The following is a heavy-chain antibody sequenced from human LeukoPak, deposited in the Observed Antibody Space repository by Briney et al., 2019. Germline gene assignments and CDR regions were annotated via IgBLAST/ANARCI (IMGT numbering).Heavy chain of an antibody. CDR2: ISSRGSTI. CDR3: ARGSETRWSITIFGVVKEGFDL. V-gene: IGHV3-11*04. D-gene: IGHD3-3*01. CDR1: GFTFSDYY. J-gene: IGHJ2*01. Sequence: GGSLRLSCAASGFTFSDYYMSWIRQAPGKGLEWVSYISSRGSTIYYADSVKGRFTISRDNAKNSLYLQMNSLRAEDTAVYYCARGSETRWSITIFGVVKEGFDLWGRGTLVTVSS.